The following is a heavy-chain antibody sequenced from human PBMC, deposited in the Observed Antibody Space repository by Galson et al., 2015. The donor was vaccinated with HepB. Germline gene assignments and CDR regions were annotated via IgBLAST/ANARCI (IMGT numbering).Heavy chain of an antibody. V-gene: IGHV1-2*06. D-gene: IGHD5-12*01. J-gene: IGHJ4*02. Sequence: SCKASGYTFTGYYIHWVRQAPGQGLEWMGRINPNSGGTNYAQKFQGRVTMTRDTSISTAYMELSRLRSDDTAVYYCATHSGYDGFDFWGQGTLVTVSS. CDR1: GYTFTGYY. CDR2: INPNSGGT. CDR3: ATHSGYDGFDF.